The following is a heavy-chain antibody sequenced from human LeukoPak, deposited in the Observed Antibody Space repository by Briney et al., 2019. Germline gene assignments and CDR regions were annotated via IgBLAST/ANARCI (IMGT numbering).Heavy chain of an antibody. CDR2: IIPILGIA. V-gene: IGHV1-69*04. J-gene: IGHJ5*02. CDR1: GGTFSSYA. Sequence: SVKVSCKASGGTFSSYAISWVRQAPGQGLEWMGRIIPILGIANYAQKFQGRVTITADKSTSTAYMELSSLRSEDTVVYYCARAGVENWFDPWGQGTLVTVSS. D-gene: IGHD7-27*01. CDR3: ARAGVENWFDP.